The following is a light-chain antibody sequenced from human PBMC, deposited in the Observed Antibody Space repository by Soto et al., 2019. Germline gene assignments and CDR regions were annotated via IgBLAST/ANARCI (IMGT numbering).Light chain of an antibody. CDR1: QSVSSNH. CDR2: GGS. V-gene: IGKV3-20*01. Sequence: DIVLTQSPGTLSLSPGERATLSCRASQSVSSNHLAWYQQKPGQAPRLLLYGGSSRATGIPVRFSGSGSETDFTLTITRLEPEDFAVYYCQQYSSSRTFGQGTKVEIK. CDR3: QQYSSSRT. J-gene: IGKJ1*01.